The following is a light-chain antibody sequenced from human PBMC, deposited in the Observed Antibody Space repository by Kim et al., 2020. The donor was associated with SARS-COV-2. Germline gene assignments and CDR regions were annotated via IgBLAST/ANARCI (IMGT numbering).Light chain of an antibody. CDR2: EDS. CDR1: SGGIASNH. V-gene: IGLV6-57*03. J-gene: IGLJ3*02. CDR3: QSYDSRFWV. Sequence: LTQPHSVSESPGRTVTISCTRSSGGIASNHVQWYQQRPGSAPTTVIYEDSLRASGVPVRFSGSIDSSSNSASLTISGLKTEDEADYYCQSYDSRFWV.